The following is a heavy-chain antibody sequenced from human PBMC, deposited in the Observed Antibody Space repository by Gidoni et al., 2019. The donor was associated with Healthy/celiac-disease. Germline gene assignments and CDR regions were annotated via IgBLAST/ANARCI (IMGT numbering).Heavy chain of an antibody. CDR3: AREETQWLVRGYYFDY. CDR1: GGSISSYY. V-gene: IGHV4-59*01. D-gene: IGHD6-19*01. CDR2: SYYSGST. Sequence: QVQLQASGPGLVKPADTLSITCTVSGGSISSYYWSWIRQPPGKGLEWIGYSYYSGSTNYNPSIKSRVTISVDTSKNQFSLKLSSVTAADTAVYYCAREETQWLVRGYYFDYWGQGTLVTVSS. J-gene: IGHJ4*02.